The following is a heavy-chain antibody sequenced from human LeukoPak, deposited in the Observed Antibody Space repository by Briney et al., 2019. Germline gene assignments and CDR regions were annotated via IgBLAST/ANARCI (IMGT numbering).Heavy chain of an antibody. CDR2: IYYSGST. Sequence: PSETLSLTCTVSGGSISSSSYYWGWIRQPPGKGLEWIGSIYYSGSTYYNPSLKSRVTISVDTSKNQFSLKLSSVTAADTAVYYCAGGIAAAGPFDYWGQGTLVTVSS. V-gene: IGHV4-39*01. CDR3: AGGIAAAGPFDY. J-gene: IGHJ4*02. D-gene: IGHD6-13*01. CDR1: GGSISSSSYY.